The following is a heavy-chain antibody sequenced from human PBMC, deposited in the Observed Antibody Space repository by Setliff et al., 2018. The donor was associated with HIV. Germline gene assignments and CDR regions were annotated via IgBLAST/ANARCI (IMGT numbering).Heavy chain of an antibody. V-gene: IGHV1-69*10. D-gene: IGHD1-1*01. CDR2: IIPMRNIA. CDR1: GGTFTSHV. J-gene: IGHJ1*01. Sequence: SVKVSCKPSGGTFTSHVFSWVRQAPGQGLQWMGGIIPMRNIAKYAQQFQDRVTMTADKSTTTAYMELRSLTSEDTAVYYCATGWSEDPTLLQVEYFQHWGQGTLVTVSS. CDR3: ATGWSEDPTLLQVEYFQH.